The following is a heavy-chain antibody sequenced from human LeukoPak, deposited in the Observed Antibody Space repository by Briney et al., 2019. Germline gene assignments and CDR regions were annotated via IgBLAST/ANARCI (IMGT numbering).Heavy chain of an antibody. Sequence: PGGSLRLSCAASGFTFSSYEMNWVRQAPGKGLGWVSYISSSGSTIYHADSVKGRFTISRDNAKNSLYLQMNSLRVEDTAAYYCARLFYYDSSGVYGMDVWGQGTTVTVSS. J-gene: IGHJ6*02. CDR2: ISSSGSTI. CDR1: GFTFSSYE. CDR3: ARLFYYDSSGVYGMDV. V-gene: IGHV3-48*03. D-gene: IGHD3-22*01.